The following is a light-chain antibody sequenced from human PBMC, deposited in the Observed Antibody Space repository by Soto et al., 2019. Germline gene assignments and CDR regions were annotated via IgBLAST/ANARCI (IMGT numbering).Light chain of an antibody. Sequence: EGVMTQSPTTLSVSPGERATISCRASQSVSSDLAWYHQKPGQAPRLLIYGSSTRATDIPRRFSGSGSGTEFTLTISSLQPEDFAVYFCQQYNTWPITFGQGTRLEI. V-gene: IGKV3-15*01. CDR1: QSVSSD. J-gene: IGKJ5*01. CDR3: QQYNTWPIT. CDR2: GSS.